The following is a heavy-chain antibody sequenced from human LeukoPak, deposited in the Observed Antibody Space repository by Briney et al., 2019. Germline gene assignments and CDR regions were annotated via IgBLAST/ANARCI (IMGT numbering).Heavy chain of an antibody. CDR2: IYYSGST. D-gene: IGHD3-10*01. Sequence: SQTLSLTCTVSGGSISSGGYYWSWIRQHPGKGLEWIGYIYYSGSTYYNPPLKSRVTISVDTSKNQFSLKLSSVTAADTAVYYCARFYGSGSYNSWFDPWGQGTLVTVSS. V-gene: IGHV4-31*03. CDR1: GGSISSGGYY. CDR3: ARFYGSGSYNSWFDP. J-gene: IGHJ5*02.